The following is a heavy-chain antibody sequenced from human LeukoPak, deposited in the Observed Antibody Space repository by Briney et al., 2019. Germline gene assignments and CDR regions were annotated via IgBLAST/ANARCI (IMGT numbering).Heavy chain of an antibody. J-gene: IGHJ4*02. D-gene: IGHD5-12*01. V-gene: IGHV3-23*01. CDR2: ISGSGDKT. Sequence: PGGSLRLSCAASGFTFNYALSWVRQAPGKGLEWVSGISGSGDKTYYADSMEGRFTISRDNSKNTLYLQMNSLRAEDTAIYFCAKEITRGYTYGRPFDYWGQGTLVTVSS. CDR1: GFTFNYA. CDR3: AKEITRGYTYGRPFDY.